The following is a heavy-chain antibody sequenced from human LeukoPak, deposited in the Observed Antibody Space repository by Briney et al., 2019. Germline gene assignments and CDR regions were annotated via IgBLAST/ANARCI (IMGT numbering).Heavy chain of an antibody. CDR3: VRGNSNGFDI. J-gene: IGHJ3*02. CDR2: IRYDATNQ. Sequence: GGSLRLSCAASGFTFSNFGMDWVRQAPGKGLEWVTFIRYDATNQYYADSVTGRFTISRDNSKNTLYLRMNSLRPEDTAVYYCVRGNSNGFDIWGQGTMVTVSS. CDR1: GFTFSNFG. D-gene: IGHD1-7*01. V-gene: IGHV3-30*02.